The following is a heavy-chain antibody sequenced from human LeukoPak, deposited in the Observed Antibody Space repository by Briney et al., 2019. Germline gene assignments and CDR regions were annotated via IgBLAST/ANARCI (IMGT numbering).Heavy chain of an antibody. D-gene: IGHD3-3*01. CDR1: GHAL. V-gene: IGHV1-69*13. Sequence: SVKVSCKASGHALISWVRQAPGQGLEWMGGIIPIFGTANYAQKFQGRVTITADESTSTAYMELSSLRSEDTAVYYCARQNEPHVLRFLEGVYYFDYWGQGTLVTVSS. CDR3: ARQNEPHVLRFLEGVYYFDY. J-gene: IGHJ4*02. CDR2: IIPIFGTA.